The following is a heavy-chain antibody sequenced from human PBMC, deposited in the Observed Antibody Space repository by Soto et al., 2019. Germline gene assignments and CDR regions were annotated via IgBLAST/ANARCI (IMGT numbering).Heavy chain of an antibody. Sequence: ASVKVSCKASGRTFSSYAISWVRQAPGQGLEWMGGIIPIFGTANYAQKFQGRVTITADESTSTAYMELSSLRSEDTAVYYCARASSSWYYYYGMDVWGQGTTVTVSS. V-gene: IGHV1-69*13. D-gene: IGHD6-13*01. CDR3: ARASSSWYYYYGMDV. J-gene: IGHJ6*02. CDR2: IIPIFGTA. CDR1: GRTFSSYA.